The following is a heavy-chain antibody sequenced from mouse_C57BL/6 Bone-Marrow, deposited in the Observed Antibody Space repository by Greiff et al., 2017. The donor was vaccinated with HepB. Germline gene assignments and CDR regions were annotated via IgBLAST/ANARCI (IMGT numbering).Heavy chain of an antibody. CDR3: ARSYYGSSLYFDV. D-gene: IGHD1-1*01. J-gene: IGHJ1*03. CDR2: IDPSDSYT. V-gene: IGHV1-50*01. CDR1: GYTFTSYW. Sequence: QVQLKQPGAELVKPGASVKLSCKASGYTFTSYWMQWVKQRPGQGLEWIGEIDPSDSYTNYNQKFKGKATLTVDTSSSTAYMQLSSLTSEDSAVYYCARSYYGSSLYFDVWGTGTTVTVSS.